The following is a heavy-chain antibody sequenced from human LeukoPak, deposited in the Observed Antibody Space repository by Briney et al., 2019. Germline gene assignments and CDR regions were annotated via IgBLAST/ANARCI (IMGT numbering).Heavy chain of an antibody. CDR1: GFTFSSSA. CDR3: AKDSPVATR. D-gene: IGHD1-26*01. V-gene: IGHV3-23*01. Sequence: GGSLRLSCAASGFTFSSSAMSWVRQAPGRGLEWVTSITDSGDGTYYADSVKGRFTISRDDSKNTLYLQMNSLRAEDTAVYYCAKDSPVATRWGQGTLVTVSS. CDR2: ITDSGDGT. J-gene: IGHJ4*02.